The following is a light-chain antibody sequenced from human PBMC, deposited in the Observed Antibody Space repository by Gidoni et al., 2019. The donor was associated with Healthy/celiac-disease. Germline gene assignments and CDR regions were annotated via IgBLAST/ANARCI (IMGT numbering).Light chain of an antibody. CDR3: QAWDSSTAVV. Sequence: SYELTQPPSVSVSPGQPASITCSGDKLGDKYACWYQQKPGQSPVLVIYQDSKRPSGIPERFSGSNSGNTATLTISGTRAMDEADYYCQAWDSSTAVVFGGGTKLTVL. J-gene: IGLJ2*01. V-gene: IGLV3-1*01. CDR2: QDS. CDR1: KLGDKY.